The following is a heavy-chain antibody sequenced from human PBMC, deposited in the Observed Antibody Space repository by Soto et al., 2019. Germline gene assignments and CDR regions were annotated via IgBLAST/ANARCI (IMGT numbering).Heavy chain of an antibody. CDR3: ARGGRYCSSTSCPKGATIDY. V-gene: IGHV4-34*01. CDR1: GGSFSGYY. Sequence: QVQLQQWGAGLLKPSETLSLTCAVYGGSFSGYYWSWIRQPPGKGLEWIGEINHSGSTNYNPSLRRRVTISVDTSKNQFSRKLSSVTAADAAVYYCARGGRYCSSTSCPKGATIDYWGQGTLVTVSS. D-gene: IGHD2-2*01. CDR2: INHSGST. J-gene: IGHJ4*02.